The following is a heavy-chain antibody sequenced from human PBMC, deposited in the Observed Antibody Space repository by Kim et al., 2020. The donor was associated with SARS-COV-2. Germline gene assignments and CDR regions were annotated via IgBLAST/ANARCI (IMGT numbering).Heavy chain of an antibody. Sequence: GGSLRLSCTASGFTFGDYAMSWVRQAPGKGLEWVGFIRSKAYGGSTEYAASVKGRFTISRDDSKSIAYLQMNSLKTEDTAVYYCTRDVPGTTGTYDFDHWGQGTLVAVAS. CDR1: GFTFGDYA. V-gene: IGHV3-49*04. D-gene: IGHD1-1*01. CDR3: TRDVPGTTGTYDFDH. J-gene: IGHJ4*02. CDR2: IRSKAYGGST.